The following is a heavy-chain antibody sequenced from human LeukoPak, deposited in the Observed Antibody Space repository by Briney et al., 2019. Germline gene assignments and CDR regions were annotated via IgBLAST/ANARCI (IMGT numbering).Heavy chain of an antibody. V-gene: IGHV3-21*01. Sequence: GGSLRLSCAAPGFTFSSYSMNWVRQAPGEGLEWVSSISSSSSYIYYADSVKGRFTISRDNAKNSLYLQMNSLRAEDTAVYYCLGFREFDYWGQGTLVTVSS. CDR3: LGFREFDY. J-gene: IGHJ4*02. CDR2: ISSSSSYI. CDR1: GFTFSSYS.